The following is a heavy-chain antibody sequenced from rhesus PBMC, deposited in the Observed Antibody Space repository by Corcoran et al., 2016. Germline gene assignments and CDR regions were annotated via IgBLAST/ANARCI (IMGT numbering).Heavy chain of an antibody. Sequence: QVQLQESGPGLVKPSETLSVTCAVSGGSISSSYWSWIRQAPGKGLEGIGYIYGIGSSTTATPALQRRVTLSVDTSKNQFSLKLSSVTAADTAVYYCASARSSSGQGWYFDLWGPGTPITISS. CDR3: ASARSSSGQGWYFDL. CDR2: IYGIGSST. CDR1: GGSISSSY. J-gene: IGHJ2*01. D-gene: IGHD6-31*01. V-gene: IGHV4-169*02.